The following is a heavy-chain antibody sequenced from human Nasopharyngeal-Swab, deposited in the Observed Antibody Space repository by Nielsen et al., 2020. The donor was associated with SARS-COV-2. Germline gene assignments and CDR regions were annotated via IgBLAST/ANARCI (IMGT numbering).Heavy chain of an antibody. CDR1: GFTFSSYW. D-gene: IGHD3-22*01. V-gene: IGHV3-7*03. CDR3: ARDCDDSSGSAYYYGMDV. Sequence: GGSLRLSCAASGFTFSSYWMSWVRQAPGKGLEWVANIKQDGSEKYYVDSVKGRFTISRDNAKNSLYLQMNSLRAEDTAVYYCARDCDDSSGSAYYYGMDVWGQGTTVTVSS. CDR2: IKQDGSEK. J-gene: IGHJ6*02.